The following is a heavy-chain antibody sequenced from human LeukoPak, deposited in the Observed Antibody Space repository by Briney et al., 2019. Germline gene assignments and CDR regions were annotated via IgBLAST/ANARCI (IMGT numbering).Heavy chain of an antibody. J-gene: IGHJ4*02. CDR3: AKDVGKWESLHFFDY. CDR1: GFIVSNNY. Sequence: GGSLRLSCAASGFIVSNNYMSWVRQAPGKGLEWISGISGSGASTYYADSVKGRFTISRDDSRNTLYLQMNSLRGDDTAVYYCAKDVGKWESLHFFDYWGQGTLVTVSS. D-gene: IGHD1-26*01. CDR2: ISGSGAST. V-gene: IGHV3-23*01.